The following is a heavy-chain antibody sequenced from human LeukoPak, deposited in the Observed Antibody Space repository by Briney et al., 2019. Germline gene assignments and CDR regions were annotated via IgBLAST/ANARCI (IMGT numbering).Heavy chain of an antibody. D-gene: IGHD5-12*01. V-gene: IGHV3-43*02. CDR2: ISGDGGST. CDR1: GFTSDDCA. J-gene: IGHJ4*02. Sequence: GGSLRLSCAASGFTSDDCAMHWVRQAPGKGLEWVSLISGDGGSTYYADSVKGRFTISRDNSKNSLYLQMSSLRTEDTALYYCAKWATRRYFDYWGQGTLVTVSS. CDR3: AKWATRRYFDY.